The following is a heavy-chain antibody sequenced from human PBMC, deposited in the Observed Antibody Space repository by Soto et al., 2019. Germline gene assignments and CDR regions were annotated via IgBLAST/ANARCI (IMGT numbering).Heavy chain of an antibody. CDR2: INHSGST. CDR3: ARGRASGWYGNYYYGMDV. CDR1: GGSLSGYY. V-gene: IGHV4-34*01. J-gene: IGHJ6*02. D-gene: IGHD6-19*01. Sequence: PSATLSITCAVYGGSLSGYYWSWIRQPPGKGLEWIGEINHSGSTNYNPSLKSRVTISVDTSKNQFSLKLSSVTAADTAVYYCARGRASGWYGNYYYGMDVWGQGTTVTVS.